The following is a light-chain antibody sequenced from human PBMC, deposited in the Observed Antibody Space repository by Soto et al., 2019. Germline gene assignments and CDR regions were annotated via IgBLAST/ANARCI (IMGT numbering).Light chain of an antibody. CDR3: CSYDLIIPYV. J-gene: IGLJ1*01. V-gene: IGLV2-23*02. CDR1: SRDVGKYNL. Sequence: QSALTQPASVSGSPGQSITISCTGTSRDVGKYNLVSWFQQYPGKAPKLLIYEVTERPSGVSHRLSGSKTGNTASLTISALQAEDEAEYYCCSYDLIIPYVFGTGTKLTVL. CDR2: EVT.